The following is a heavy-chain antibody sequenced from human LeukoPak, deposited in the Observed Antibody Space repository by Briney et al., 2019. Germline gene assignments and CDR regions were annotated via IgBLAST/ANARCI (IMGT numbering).Heavy chain of an antibody. CDR1: GFTVNSNY. D-gene: IGHD6-19*01. Sequence: GGSLRLSCAASGFTVNSNYMTWVRQAPGKGLEWVSVIYSVGSTYYADSVRGRFTIARDNSKNTLYLQMNSLRAEDTAIYYCARNASYSSCLYSGQGTLVTVSS. CDR3: ARNASYSSCLY. J-gene: IGHJ4*02. CDR2: IYSVGST. V-gene: IGHV3-66*02.